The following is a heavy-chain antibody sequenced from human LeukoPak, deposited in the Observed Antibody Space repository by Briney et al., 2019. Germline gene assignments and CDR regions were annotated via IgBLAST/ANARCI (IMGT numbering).Heavy chain of an antibody. J-gene: IGHJ4*02. V-gene: IGHV1-18*01. CDR2: ISAYNGNT. Sequence: ASVKVSCKASGYTFTSYGISWVRQAPGQGLEWMGWISAYNGNTNYAQKLQGRVTMTTDTSTSTAYMELRSLRSDDTAVYYCASISGYCSGGSCHGPHYYFDYWGPGNPGHRLL. CDR1: GYTFTSYG. D-gene: IGHD2-15*01. CDR3: ASISGYCSGGSCHGPHYYFDY.